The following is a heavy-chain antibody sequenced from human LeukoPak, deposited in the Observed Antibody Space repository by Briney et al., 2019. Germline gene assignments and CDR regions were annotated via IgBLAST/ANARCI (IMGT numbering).Heavy chain of an antibody. Sequence: PGGSLRLSCAASGFTFRNHGMNWVRQTPGKGLEWVSGISPSGGGTYYADSVKGRFTISGDDSKNTLSLQMNSLRVEDTALYYCAQDIAWGAFEHWGQGTLVTVSS. CDR2: ISPSGGGT. V-gene: IGHV3-23*01. J-gene: IGHJ4*02. CDR1: GFTFRNHG. D-gene: IGHD7-27*01. CDR3: AQDIAWGAFEH.